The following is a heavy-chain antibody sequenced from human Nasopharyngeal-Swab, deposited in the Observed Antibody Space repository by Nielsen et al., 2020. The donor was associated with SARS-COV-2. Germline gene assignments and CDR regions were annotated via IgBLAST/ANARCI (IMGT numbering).Heavy chain of an antibody. V-gene: IGHV1-18*01. D-gene: IGHD3-10*01. Sequence: WVRQAPGQGLEWVGWINPYNDDRRYAQKFQDRVSMTTDTSTNTVYMELRSLRSDDTAVYYCARDGSGSYPPPDWGQGTLVTVSS. J-gene: IGHJ4*02. CDR3: ARDGSGSYPPPD. CDR2: INPYNDDR.